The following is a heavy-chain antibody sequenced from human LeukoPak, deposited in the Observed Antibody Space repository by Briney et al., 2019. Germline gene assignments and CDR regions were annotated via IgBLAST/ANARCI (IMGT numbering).Heavy chain of an antibody. CDR2: IYYSGST. CDR3: YFDL. J-gene: IGHJ2*01. CDR1: GGSISSYY. D-gene: IGHD1-26*01. Sequence: SSAPLSLTCTVSGGSISSYYWSWIRQPPGKGLEWIGYIYYSGSTNYNPSLKSRVTISVDTSKADTAVYYCARRTAPSGSYFWYFDLWGRGTLVTVSS. V-gene: IGHV4-59*01.